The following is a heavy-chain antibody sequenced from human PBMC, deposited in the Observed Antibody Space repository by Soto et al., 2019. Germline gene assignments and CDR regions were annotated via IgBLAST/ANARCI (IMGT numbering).Heavy chain of an antibody. CDR1: GGTFSSYA. D-gene: IGHD6-13*01. J-gene: IGHJ1*01. V-gene: IGHV1-69*06. CDR3: ARERDGSSWSSAESLQY. Sequence: QVQLVQSGAEVKKPGSSVKVSCKASGGTFSSYAISWVRQAPGQGLEWMGGIIPIFGTANYAQKFQGRVTMTTDTSTSTAYMELRSLRSDDTAVFYCARERDGSSWSSAESLQYWGQGTLVTVSS. CDR2: IIPIFGTA.